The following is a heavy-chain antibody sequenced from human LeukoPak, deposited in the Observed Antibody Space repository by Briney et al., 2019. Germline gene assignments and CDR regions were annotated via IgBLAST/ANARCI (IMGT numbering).Heavy chain of an antibody. V-gene: IGHV3-7*05. D-gene: IGHD1-1*01. J-gene: IGHJ3*02. Sequence: GGSLRLSCAASGFTFSIYYMSWVRQAPGKGLEWVANTEQDGSEKHYGDSVKGRFTIARDNAKNSLYLQMNSLRAEDTAVYYCARDPTGNDAFDIWGQGTMVTVSS. CDR3: ARDPTGNDAFDI. CDR1: GFTFSIYY. CDR2: TEQDGSEK.